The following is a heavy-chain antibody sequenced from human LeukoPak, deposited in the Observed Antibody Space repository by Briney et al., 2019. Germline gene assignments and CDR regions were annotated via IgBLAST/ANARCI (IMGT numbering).Heavy chain of an antibody. D-gene: IGHD6-6*01. J-gene: IGHJ4*02. V-gene: IGHV1-69*05. Sequence: SVKVSCKASGGTFSSYAISWVRQAPGQGLEWMGGIIPIFGTANYAQKFQGRVTITTDESTSTAYMELSSLRSEDTAVYYCARVGQLGSYYFDYWGQGTLVTVSS. CDR2: IIPIFGTA. CDR1: GGTFSSYA. CDR3: ARVGQLGSYYFDY.